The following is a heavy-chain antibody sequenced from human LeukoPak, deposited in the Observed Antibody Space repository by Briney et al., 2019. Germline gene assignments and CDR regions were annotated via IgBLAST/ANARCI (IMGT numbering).Heavy chain of an antibody. Sequence: PSETLSLTCTVSGGSISSYYWGWIRQPPGKGLEWIGSIYYSGSTYYNPSLKSRATISVDTSKNQFSLKLSSVTAADTAVYYCARESTSYNWFDPWGQGTLVTVSS. CDR1: GGSISSYY. D-gene: IGHD2-2*01. CDR3: ARESTSYNWFDP. V-gene: IGHV4-39*07. CDR2: IYYSGST. J-gene: IGHJ5*02.